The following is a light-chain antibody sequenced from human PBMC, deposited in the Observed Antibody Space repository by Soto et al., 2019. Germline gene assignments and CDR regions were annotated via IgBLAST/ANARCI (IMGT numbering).Light chain of an antibody. CDR3: SSYTNNQRL. J-gene: IGLJ2*01. CDR1: SGDIGGHNF. Sequence: QSVLTQPASVSGSPGQSITISCTGASGDIGGHNFVSWYQQHPGEAPKLMIFEVNNRPSGVSTRFSGSKSGNTASLTISGLQPDDEAFYYCSSYTNNQRLFGGGTKVTVL. V-gene: IGLV2-14*01. CDR2: EVN.